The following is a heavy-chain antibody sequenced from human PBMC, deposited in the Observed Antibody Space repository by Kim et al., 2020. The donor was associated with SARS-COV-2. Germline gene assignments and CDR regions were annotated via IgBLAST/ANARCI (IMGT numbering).Heavy chain of an antibody. D-gene: IGHD6-13*01. CDR3: ARGGISTWPTDY. Sequence: TKYSRTFQGTVTITMDTSASTAYMELSSLTSEDTAVYYCARGGISTWPTDYWGQGSLVTVSS. CDR2: T. J-gene: IGHJ4*02. V-gene: IGHV1-3*01.